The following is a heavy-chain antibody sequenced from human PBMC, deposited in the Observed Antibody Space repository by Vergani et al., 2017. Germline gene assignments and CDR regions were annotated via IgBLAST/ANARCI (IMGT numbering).Heavy chain of an antibody. CDR3: ARTPYYYDSSGYNPGYYGMDV. CDR1: GFSLSTSGMR. Sequence: QVTLKESGPALVKPTQTLTLTCTFSGFSLSTSGMRVSWIRQPPEKALEWLARIDWDDDKFYSTSLKTRLTISKDTSKNQVVLTMTNMDPVDTATYYCARTPYYYDSSGYNPGYYGMDVWGQGTTVTVSS. CDR2: IDWDDDK. D-gene: IGHD3-22*01. V-gene: IGHV2-70*04. J-gene: IGHJ6*02.